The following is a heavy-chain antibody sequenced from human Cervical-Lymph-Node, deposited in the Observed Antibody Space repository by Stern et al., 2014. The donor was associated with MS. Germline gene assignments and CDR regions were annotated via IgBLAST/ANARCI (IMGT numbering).Heavy chain of an antibody. J-gene: IGHJ4*02. Sequence: VQLVESGAEVKKPGASVKVSCRTSGYSFTNYDITWVRQAAGQGLEWMGWMNPNSGNTGCAQKFEGRVTMPRDTSVSIAHMELSSLTSEDTAVYYCVCGLGYWGQGTLVTVSS. V-gene: IGHV1-8*01. CDR3: VCGLGY. D-gene: IGHD2-21*01. CDR1: GYSFTNYD. CDR2: MNPNSGNT.